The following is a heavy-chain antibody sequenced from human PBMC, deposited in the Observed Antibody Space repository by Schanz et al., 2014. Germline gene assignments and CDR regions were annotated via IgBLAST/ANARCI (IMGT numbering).Heavy chain of an antibody. Sequence: QVQLQESGPGLVKPSGTLSLTCAVSGGFISSINWWSWVRQSPGTGLEWIGEINNSGSTNYNPSLKGRVPKSLDKSKSQFSLTLNAVPAADTAVYYCARDERDLPRSLFVFWGQGTLVTVSS. J-gene: IGHJ4*02. CDR1: GGFISSINW. CDR2: INNSGST. CDR3: ARDERDLPRSLFVF. D-gene: IGHD2-2*01. V-gene: IGHV4-4*02.